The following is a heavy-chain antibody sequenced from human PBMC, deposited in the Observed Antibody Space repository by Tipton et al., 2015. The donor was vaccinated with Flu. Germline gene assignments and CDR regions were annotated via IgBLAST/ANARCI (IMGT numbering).Heavy chain of an antibody. CDR3: ARSKVEAGTANFDF. D-gene: IGHD1-26*01. CDR1: GFTFSDLY. J-gene: IGHJ4*02. CDR2: TRNKANSYTT. V-gene: IGHV3-72*01. Sequence: SLRLSYAASGFTFSDLYMDWVRQAPGKGLEWVGRTRNKANSYTTEYAASVKGRFTISRDDSKNSVFLQMNSLKSEDTAVYYCARSKVEAGTANFDFWGQGTLVTVSS.